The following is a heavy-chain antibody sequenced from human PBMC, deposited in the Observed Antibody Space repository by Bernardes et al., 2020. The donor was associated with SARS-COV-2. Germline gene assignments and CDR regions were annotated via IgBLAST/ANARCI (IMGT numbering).Heavy chain of an antibody. J-gene: IGHJ6*02. CDR3: ARSAGMDV. CDR1: GFAFSDHC. Sequence: GGSLTLSCAGSGFAFSDHCMTWVRQAPGKGLEWVANIKRDGSETYYVDSVKGRFTISRDNAKNLVFLQMNSLRAEDTAVFYCARSAGMDVWGQGTMVTVSS. CDR2: IKRDGSET. V-gene: IGHV3-7*03.